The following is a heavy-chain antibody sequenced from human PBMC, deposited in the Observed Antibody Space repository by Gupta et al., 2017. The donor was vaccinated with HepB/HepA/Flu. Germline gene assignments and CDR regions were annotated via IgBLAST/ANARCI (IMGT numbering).Heavy chain of an antibody. Sequence: QLELQESGPGLVKPSETLSLTCIVSGGYITSSPSHYWGWLRQPPGRGLEWIGTVSASGNAKYNMSLESRVTISADTSQKQFSLHLTSVTAADTAVYDCARHGVGYCSGISCTSSYFDPGGRGILVTVSS. J-gene: IGHJ5*02. V-gene: IGHV4-39*01. CDR2: VSASGNA. CDR3: ARHGVGYCSGISCTSSYFDP. CDR1: GGYITSSPSHY. D-gene: IGHD2-2*01.